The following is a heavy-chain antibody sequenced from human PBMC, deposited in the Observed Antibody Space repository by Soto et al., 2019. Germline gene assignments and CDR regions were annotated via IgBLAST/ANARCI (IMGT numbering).Heavy chain of an antibody. CDR2: IMPVFPTP. D-gene: IGHD1-1*01. CDR1: GGTFSTSA. CDR3: ARDKDRLQLGGNYYYILDV. Sequence: QVQLVQSGAEVKKPGSSVKVSCKASGGTFSTSAISWVRQAPGQGLEWVGRIMPVFPTPDYAQNFQGRVTMTADESTTTAYLELTSLRADDTAVYYCARDKDRLQLGGNYYYILDVWGQGTAITVSS. V-gene: IGHV1-69*12. J-gene: IGHJ6*02.